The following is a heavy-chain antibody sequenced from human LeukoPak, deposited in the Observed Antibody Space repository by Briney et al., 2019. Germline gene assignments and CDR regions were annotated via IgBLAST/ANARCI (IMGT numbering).Heavy chain of an antibody. Sequence: EASVKVSCKASGYTFTGAYIHWVRQAPGQGPEWMGWINSYSGGTNYAQKFQGRVTLTRDTSLGTVYMELSRLRSDDTAVYYCARQGEAASFDYWGQGTLVTVSS. V-gene: IGHV1-2*02. CDR1: GYTFTGAY. J-gene: IGHJ4*02. CDR3: ARQGEAASFDY. D-gene: IGHD6-13*01. CDR2: INSYSGGT.